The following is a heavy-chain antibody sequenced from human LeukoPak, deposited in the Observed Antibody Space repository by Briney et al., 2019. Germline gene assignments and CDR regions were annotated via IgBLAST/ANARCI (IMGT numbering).Heavy chain of an antibody. V-gene: IGHV3-23*01. Sequence: GGSLRLFCAASGLDLTIYAMTWVRQATARGLEWVSSIRIGGGGMYYADTVNGRFTISRDKYENTMHLQMNNLTVWDTARYFCARCMVLSQGWCNWFDPWGQGTLVTVSS. CDR3: ARCMVLSQGWCNWFDP. CDR1: GLDLTIYA. D-gene: IGHD6-13*01. CDR2: IRIGGGGM. J-gene: IGHJ5*02.